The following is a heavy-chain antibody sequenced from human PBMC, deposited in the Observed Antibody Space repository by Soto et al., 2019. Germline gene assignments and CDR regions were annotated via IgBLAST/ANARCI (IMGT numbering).Heavy chain of an antibody. J-gene: IGHJ3*02. D-gene: IGHD2-15*01. CDR2: INPNSGGT. CDR3: ARGDIVVVVAATLDAFDI. V-gene: IGHV1-2*04. Sequence: QVQLVQSGAEVKKPGASVKVSCKASGYTFTGYYMHWVRQAPGQGLEWMGWINPNSGGTNYAQKFQGWVTMTRDTSISTGYMGLSRLRSDATAVYYCARGDIVVVVAATLDAFDIWGQGTMVTVSS. CDR1: GYTFTGYY.